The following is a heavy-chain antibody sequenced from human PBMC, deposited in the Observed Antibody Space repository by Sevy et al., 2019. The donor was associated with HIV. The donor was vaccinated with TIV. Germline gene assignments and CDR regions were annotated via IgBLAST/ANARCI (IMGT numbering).Heavy chain of an antibody. D-gene: IGHD6-19*01. CDR3: ARAIGTQVAGLYYFDY. J-gene: IGHJ4*02. CDR2: IYHSGYS. CDR1: GYSISSDYY. V-gene: IGHV4-38-2*01. Sequence: SETLYLTCAVSGYSISSDYYWGWIRQPPGKGLEWIGSIYHSGYSYYNPSLKSRVTISVDTSKNQFSLKLSSVTAADTAVYYCARAIGTQVAGLYYFDYWGQGTLVTVSS.